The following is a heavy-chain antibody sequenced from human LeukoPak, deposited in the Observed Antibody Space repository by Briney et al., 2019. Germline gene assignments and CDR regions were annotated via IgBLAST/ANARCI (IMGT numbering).Heavy chain of an antibody. J-gene: IGHJ6*03. CDR1: GFTFSSYG. Sequence: PGGTLRLSCAASGFTFSSYGMSWVRQAPGKGLEWVSAISGSGGSTYYADSVKGRFTISRDNSKNTLYLQMNSLRAEDTAVYYCAKGSDSSSFYYYYMDVWGKGTTVTVSS. CDR3: AKGSDSSSFYYYYMDV. V-gene: IGHV3-23*01. D-gene: IGHD6-6*01. CDR2: ISGSGGST.